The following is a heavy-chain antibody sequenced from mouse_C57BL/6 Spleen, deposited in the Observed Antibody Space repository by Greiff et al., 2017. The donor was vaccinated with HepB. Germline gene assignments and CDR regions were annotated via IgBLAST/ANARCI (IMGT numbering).Heavy chain of an antibody. J-gene: IGHJ1*03. Sequence: VKLMESGPELVKPGASVKISCKASGYAFSSSWMNWVKQRPGKGLEWIGRIYPGDGDTNYNGKFKGKATLTADKSSSTAYMQLSSLTSEDSAVYFCARGGQRYVDVWGTGTTVTVSS. CDR2: IYPGDGDT. V-gene: IGHV1-82*01. D-gene: IGHD3-3*01. CDR1: GYAFSSSW. CDR3: ARGGQRYVDV.